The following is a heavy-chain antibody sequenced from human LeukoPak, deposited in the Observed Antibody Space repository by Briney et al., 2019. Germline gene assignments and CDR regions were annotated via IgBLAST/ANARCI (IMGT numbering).Heavy chain of an antibody. Sequence: ASETLSLTCAVYGGSFSGYYWSWIRQPPGKGLEWIGYIYDSGSTYYNPSLKSRITISVDTSENRFSLKLSSVTATDTAVYYCARDCSGGSCYGAFDIWGQGTMVTVSS. CDR1: GGSFSGYY. V-gene: IGHV4-30-4*01. D-gene: IGHD2-15*01. CDR2: IYDSGST. CDR3: ARDCSGGSCYGAFDI. J-gene: IGHJ3*02.